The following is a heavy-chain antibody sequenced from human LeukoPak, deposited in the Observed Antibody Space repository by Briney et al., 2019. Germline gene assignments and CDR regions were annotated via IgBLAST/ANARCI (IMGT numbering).Heavy chain of an antibody. D-gene: IGHD4-17*01. J-gene: IGHJ4*02. CDR1: GFTFSSYW. Sequence: GGSLRLSCAASGFTFSSYWMHWVRQAPGKGLVWVSRINTDGSSTSYADSVKGRFTISRDNAKNTLYLQMNSLRAEDTAVYYCAKDHGESYSLNDYWGQGTLVTVSS. CDR2: INTDGSST. V-gene: IGHV3-74*01. CDR3: AKDHGESYSLNDY.